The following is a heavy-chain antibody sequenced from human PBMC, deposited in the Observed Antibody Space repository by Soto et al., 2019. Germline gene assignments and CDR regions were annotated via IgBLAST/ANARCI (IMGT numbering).Heavy chain of an antibody. D-gene: IGHD5-12*01. CDR3: ARMAAGNAIRY. J-gene: IGHJ4*02. Sequence: QGQFLQSGAEVKKPGASVKVSCKASGYTFTNYLVHWVRQAPGQRLEWMGWSNADNGQTKHSQKFEGRLTFTRDTSASTAYMAVNRLRCEDTAVDFGARMAAGNAIRYWGQGTLVTVSS. CDR1: GYTFTNYL. V-gene: IGHV1-3*01. CDR2: SNADNGQT.